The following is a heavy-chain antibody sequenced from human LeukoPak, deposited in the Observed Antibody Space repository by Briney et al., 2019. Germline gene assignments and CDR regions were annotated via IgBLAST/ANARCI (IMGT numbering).Heavy chain of an antibody. D-gene: IGHD1-26*01. CDR2: INSDGSST. CDR3: ARVKGGSYYGTAEGFDY. Sequence: PGGSLRLSCAASGFTFSSYWMHWVRQGPGKGLVWVSRINSDGSSTTYADSVKGRFTISRDNAKKTLYLQMNSLRAEDTAVYYCARVKGGSYYGTAEGFDYWGQGTLVTVSS. CDR1: GFTFSSYW. J-gene: IGHJ4*02. V-gene: IGHV3-74*01.